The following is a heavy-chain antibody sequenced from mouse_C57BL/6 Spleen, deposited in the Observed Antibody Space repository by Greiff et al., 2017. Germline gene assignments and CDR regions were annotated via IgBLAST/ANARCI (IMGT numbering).Heavy chain of an antibody. CDR3: ARGGTTVVPYFDV. CDR1: GYTFTSYY. V-gene: IGHV1-76*01. J-gene: IGHJ1*03. CDR2: IYPGSGNT. Sequence: QVQLQQPGAELVKPGASVKMSCKASGYTFTSYYINWVKQRPGQGLEWIARIYPGSGNTYYNEKFKGKATLTAEKSSSTAYMQLSSLPSEDSAVYLCARGGTTVVPYFDVWGTGTTVTVSS. D-gene: IGHD1-1*01.